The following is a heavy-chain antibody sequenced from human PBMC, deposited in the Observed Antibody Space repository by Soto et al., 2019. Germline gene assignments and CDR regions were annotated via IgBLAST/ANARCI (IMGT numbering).Heavy chain of an antibody. D-gene: IGHD1-7*01. J-gene: IGHJ6*02. V-gene: IGHV1-2*04. Sequence: ASVNVSCKASGYTFTGYYMHWVRQAPGQLLEFMGWINPNSGGTNYAHKFQGWVTMTRDTSISTAYMELSRLRSDDTAVYYCESWNFVRGPSIPLQESYYYGMDVWGQGTTVTVSS. CDR1: GYTFTGYY. CDR2: INPNSGGT. CDR3: ESWNFVRGPSIPLQESYYYGMDV.